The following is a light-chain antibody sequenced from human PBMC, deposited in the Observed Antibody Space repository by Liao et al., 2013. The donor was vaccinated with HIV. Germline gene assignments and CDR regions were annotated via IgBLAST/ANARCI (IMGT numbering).Light chain of an antibody. V-gene: IGLV3-1*01. CDR2: QDS. CDR3: QAWDSSIYVV. J-gene: IGLJ2*01. CDR1: KLGDTY. Sequence: SYELTQPPSVSVSPGQTATITCSGDKLGDTYACWYQQKPGQSPVLVIYQDSKRPSGIPERFSGSNSGNTATLTISGTQAMDEADYYCQAWDSSIYVVFGGGTKLTVL.